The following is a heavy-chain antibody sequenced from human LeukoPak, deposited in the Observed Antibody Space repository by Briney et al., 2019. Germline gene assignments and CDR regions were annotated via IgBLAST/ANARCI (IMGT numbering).Heavy chain of an antibody. CDR2: ISGSGGST. D-gene: IGHD4-23*01. CDR3: AKDWDGYGDNGYSDY. J-gene: IGHJ4*02. CDR1: GFTFSSYA. V-gene: IGHV3-23*01. Sequence: GGSLRLSCAASGFTFSSYAMSWVRQAPGKGLEWVSAISGSGGSTYYADSVKGRFTISRDNSKNTLYLQMNSLRAEDTAVYYCAKDWDGYGDNGYSDYWGQGTLVTVSS.